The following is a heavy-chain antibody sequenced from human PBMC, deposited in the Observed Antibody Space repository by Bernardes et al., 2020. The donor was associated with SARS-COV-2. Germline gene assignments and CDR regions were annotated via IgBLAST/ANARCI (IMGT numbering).Heavy chain of an antibody. J-gene: IGHJ4*02. CDR3: ARSEIVVVPAARIGGDYFDY. CDR1: GFTFTTYW. V-gene: IGHV3-7*01. D-gene: IGHD2-2*01. CDR2: IKQDGSDK. Sequence: GSLRLSCSASGFTFTTYWMNWVRQAPGKGLEWVANIKQDGSDKYYVDSVKGRFTISRDNAKNSLYLQMNSLRDEDTAVYYCARSEIVVVPAARIGGDYFDYWGQGALVTVSS.